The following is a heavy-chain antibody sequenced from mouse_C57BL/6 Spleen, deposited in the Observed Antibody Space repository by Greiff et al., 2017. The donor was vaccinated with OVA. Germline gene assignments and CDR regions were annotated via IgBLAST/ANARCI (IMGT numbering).Heavy chain of an antibody. J-gene: IGHJ2*01. V-gene: IGHV1-55*01. CDR1: GYTFTSYW. Sequence: VQLKQPGAELVKPGASVKMSCKASGYTFTSYWITWVKQRPGQGLEWIGDIYPGSGSTNYNEKFKSKATLTVDTSSSTAYMQLSSLTSEDSAVYYCARYGITTVVDYWGQGTTLTVSS. CDR3: ARYGITTVVDY. D-gene: IGHD1-1*01. CDR2: IYPGSGST.